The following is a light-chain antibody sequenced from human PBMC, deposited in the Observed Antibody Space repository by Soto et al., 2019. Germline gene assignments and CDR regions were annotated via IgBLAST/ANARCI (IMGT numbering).Light chain of an antibody. J-gene: IGLJ2*01. V-gene: IGLV2-14*01. CDR1: SSDVGGYNY. CDR2: AVS. CDR3: SSYTSSSTLL. Sequence: QSGLTQPASVSGSPGQSITISCTGTSSDVGGYNYVSWYQQHPGKAPKLMIYAVSNRPSGVSNRFSGSKSGNTASLTISGLQAEDEADYYCSSYTSSSTLLFGGGTKVTVL.